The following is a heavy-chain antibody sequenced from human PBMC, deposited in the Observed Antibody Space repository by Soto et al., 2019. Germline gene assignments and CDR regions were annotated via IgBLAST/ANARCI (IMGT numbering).Heavy chain of an antibody. CDR3: ARDGMTTGDT. CDR2: VFSSVSA. V-gene: IGHV4-4*07. CDR1: GVSVRSYT. J-gene: IGHJ4*02. Sequence: SETLSLTCIVSGVSVRSYTWSWVRQPANKGLEWIGRVFSSVSATYNPSLKSRVSISMDTPENRISLKLDSVTAADAGVYFCARDGMTTGDTWGPGTLVTV. D-gene: IGHD2-21*02.